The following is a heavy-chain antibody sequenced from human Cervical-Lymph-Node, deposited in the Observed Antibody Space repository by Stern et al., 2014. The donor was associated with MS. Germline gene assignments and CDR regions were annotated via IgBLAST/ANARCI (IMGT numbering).Heavy chain of an antibody. D-gene: IGHD6-6*01. J-gene: IGHJ4*02. V-gene: IGHV1-69*01. Sequence: VQLVESGAEVKKPGSSVKVSCKASGGTFNTNVISWVRQAPGQGLEWMGGIIPIFGTALYAQKFQGRVPINAKESTREVYMELSSLRSEDTAVYYCARAAYSTSSYNYWGQGTLVIVSS. CDR3: ARAAYSTSSYNY. CDR1: GGTFNTNV. CDR2: IIPIFGTA.